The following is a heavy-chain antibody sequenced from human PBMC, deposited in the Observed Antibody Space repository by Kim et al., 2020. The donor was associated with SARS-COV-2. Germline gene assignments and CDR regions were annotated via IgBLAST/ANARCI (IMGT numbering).Heavy chain of an antibody. J-gene: IGHJ6*02. CDR1: GFTFSDFG. CDR2: ISNDGSRE. Sequence: GGSLRLSCAASGFTFSDFGMHCIRQAPGKGLEWVAVISNDGSREYYADSVKGRFTISRDNSKNTLYLQMNSLRVEDTAVYYCAKSRLGAPSYYYYGMDVWGQGATVTVSS. CDR3: AKSRLGAPSYYYYGMDV. D-gene: IGHD1-26*01. V-gene: IGHV3-30*18.